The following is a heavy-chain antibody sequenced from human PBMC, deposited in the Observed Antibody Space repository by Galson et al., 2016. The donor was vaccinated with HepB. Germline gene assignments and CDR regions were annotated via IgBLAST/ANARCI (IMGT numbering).Heavy chain of an antibody. CDR3: ANLRGGYSGPRYYDYYNGMDV. V-gene: IGHV3-33*06. J-gene: IGHJ6*02. CDR1: GFSFHRFG. CDR2: IWYDGSES. Sequence: SLRLSCAASGFSFHRFGMHWVRQAPGKRLEWVAVIWYDGSESEYLDSVQGRFTVSRDNSRNTLHLQMNSLTAEDTAIYYCANLRGGYSGPRYYDYYNGMDVWGQGTTVTVSS. D-gene: IGHD5-12*01.